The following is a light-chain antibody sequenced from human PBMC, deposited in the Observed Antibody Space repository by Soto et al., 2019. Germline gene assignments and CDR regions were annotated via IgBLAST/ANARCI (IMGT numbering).Light chain of an antibody. Sequence: QSALTQPASVSGSPGQSITISCTGTSSDVGGYNYVSWYQQHPGKAPKLMIYKVSNRPSGVSNRFSGSKSGNTASLTISGLQAEDEADYYCSSYTISSPKVFGGGTKLTVL. CDR2: KVS. J-gene: IGLJ2*01. V-gene: IGLV2-14*01. CDR3: SSYTISSPKV. CDR1: SSDVGGYNY.